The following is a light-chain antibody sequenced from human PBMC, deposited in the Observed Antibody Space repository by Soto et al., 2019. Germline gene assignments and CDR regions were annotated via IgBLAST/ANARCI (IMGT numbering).Light chain of an antibody. CDR2: GSS. Sequence: EIVLTQSPGTLSLSPWEKATLSCRASQSVSSRYVAWYQQTVGQAPRLLIYGSSSRATGIPDRFSGSGSGTDCTLTISRLEPEDFAVYYCQQYGSSPRTFGQGTKVEI. V-gene: IGKV3-20*01. CDR3: QQYGSSPRT. J-gene: IGKJ1*01. CDR1: QSVSSRY.